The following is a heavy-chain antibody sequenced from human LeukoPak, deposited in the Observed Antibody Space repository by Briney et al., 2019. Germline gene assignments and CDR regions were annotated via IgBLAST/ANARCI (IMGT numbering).Heavy chain of an antibody. CDR3: ARGGCSSTSCYWIDY. CDR2: ISAYNGNT. J-gene: IGHJ4*02. D-gene: IGHD2-2*01. Sequence: ASVKVSCKASGYTFTTYAMHWVRQAPGQGLEWMGWISAYNGNTNYAQKLQGRVTMTTDTSTSTAYMELRSLRSDDTGVYYCARGGCSSTSCYWIDYWGQGTLVTVSS. CDR1: GYTFTTYA. V-gene: IGHV1-18*01.